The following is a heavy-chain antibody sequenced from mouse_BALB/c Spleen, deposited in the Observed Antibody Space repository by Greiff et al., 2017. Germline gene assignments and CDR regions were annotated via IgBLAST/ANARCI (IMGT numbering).Heavy chain of an antibody. J-gene: IGHJ3*01. CDR2: ISSGSSTI. Sequence: VQRVESGGGLVQPGGSRKLSCAASGFTFSSFGMHWVRQAPEKGLEWVAYISSGSSTIYYADTVKGRFTISRDNPKNTLFLQMTSLRSEDTAMYYCARGYYGSSEFAYWGQGTLVTVSA. CDR3: ARGYYGSSEFAY. D-gene: IGHD1-1*01. V-gene: IGHV5-17*02. CDR1: GFTFSSFG.